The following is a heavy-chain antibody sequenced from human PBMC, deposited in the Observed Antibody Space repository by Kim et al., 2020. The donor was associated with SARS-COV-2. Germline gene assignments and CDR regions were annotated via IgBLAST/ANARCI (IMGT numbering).Heavy chain of an antibody. Sequence: SETLSLTCTVSGGSISSYYWSWIRQPPGKGLEWIGYIYYSGSTNYNPSLKSRVTISVDTSKNQFSLKLSSVTAVDTAVYYCARYWAGYGDSSYWYFDLWAVAPWSLSPQ. J-gene: IGHJ2*01. CDR3: ARYWAGYGDSSYWYFDL. CDR1: GGSISSYY. V-gene: IGHV4-59*13. CDR2: IYYSGST. D-gene: IGHD4-17*01.